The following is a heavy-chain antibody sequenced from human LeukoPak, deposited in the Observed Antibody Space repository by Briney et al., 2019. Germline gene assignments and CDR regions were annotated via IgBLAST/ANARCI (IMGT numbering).Heavy chain of an antibody. D-gene: IGHD1-26*01. J-gene: IGHJ3*02. V-gene: IGHV3-30*04. CDR3: ARVGATTWWEPDAFDI. Sequence: PGGSLRLSCAASGFTFSSYAMHWVRQAPGKGLEWVAVISYDGSNKYYADSVKGRFTISRDNSKNTLYLQMNSLRAEDAAVYYCARVGATTWWEPDAFDIWGQGTMVTVSS. CDR2: ISYDGSNK. CDR1: GFTFSSYA.